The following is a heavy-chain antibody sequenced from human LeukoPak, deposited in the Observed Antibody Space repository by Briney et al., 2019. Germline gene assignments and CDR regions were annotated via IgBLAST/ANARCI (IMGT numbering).Heavy chain of an antibody. CDR1: GGSISSYY. J-gene: IGHJ4*02. Sequence: SETLSLTCTVSGGSISSYYWSWIRQPPGKGLEWIGYIYYSGSTNYNPSLKSRVTISVDTSKNQFSLKLSSVTAADTAVYYCARDFLVGATTRDYWGQGTLVTVSS. V-gene: IGHV4-59*01. CDR3: ARDFLVGATTRDY. D-gene: IGHD1-26*01. CDR2: IYYSGST.